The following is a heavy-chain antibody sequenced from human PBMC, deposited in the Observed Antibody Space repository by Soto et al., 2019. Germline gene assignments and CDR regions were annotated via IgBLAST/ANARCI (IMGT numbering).Heavy chain of an antibody. CDR2: IDWDDDK. D-gene: IGHD3-3*01. CDR1: GFSLSTSGKC. CDR3: ARILRITIFGVVNYYFDY. J-gene: IGHJ4*02. Sequence: SGPTLVNHTQTLTLTCTFSGFSLSTSGKCVSWIRQPPGKAMEWLARIDWDDDKYYSTSLKTRLTISKDTSKNQVVLTMTNMDPVDTATYYCARILRITIFGVVNYYFDYWGQGTLVTVSS. V-gene: IGHV2-70*11.